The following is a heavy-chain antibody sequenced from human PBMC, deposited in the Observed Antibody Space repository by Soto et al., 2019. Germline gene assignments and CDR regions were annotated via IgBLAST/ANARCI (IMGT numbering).Heavy chain of an antibody. CDR3: ARVRYCRSTSCYTRYYYYGMDV. D-gene: IGHD2-2*02. CDR1: GYTFTGYY. V-gene: IGHV1-2*02. CDR2: INPNSGGT. Sequence: QVQLVQSGAEVKKPGASVKVYCKASGYTFTGYYMHWVRQAPGQGLEWMGWINPNSGGTNYEQKFQDRVTMTRDTSISAAYGELSRLRSDETAVYYGARVRYCRSTSCYTRYYYYGMDVWGQGTTVTVSS. J-gene: IGHJ6*02.